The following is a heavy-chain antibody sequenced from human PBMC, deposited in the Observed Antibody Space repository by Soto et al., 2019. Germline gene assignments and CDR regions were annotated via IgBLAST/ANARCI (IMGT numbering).Heavy chain of an antibody. D-gene: IGHD4-4*01. CDR2: TYYRSKWYN. CDR1: GDSVSSNSAA. CDR3: AREVGLFYSSYRYFDY. V-gene: IGHV6-1*01. Sequence: SQTLSLTCALSGDSVSSNSAAWNWIRQSPSRGLEWLGRTYYRSKWYNDYAVSVKSRITINPDTSKNQFSLQLNSVTPEDTAVYYCAREVGLFYSSYRYFDYWGQGTLVTVSS. J-gene: IGHJ4*02.